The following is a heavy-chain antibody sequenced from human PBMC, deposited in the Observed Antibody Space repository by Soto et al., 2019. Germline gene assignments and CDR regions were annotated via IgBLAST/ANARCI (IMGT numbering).Heavy chain of an antibody. CDR1: GYSFTSYW. CDR3: ARHNIGSGWYGGASTGPLKVYYYGMDV. V-gene: IGHV5-51*01. Sequence: HGESLKISCKGPGYSFTSYWIGWVRQMPGKGLEWMGIIYPGDSDTRYSPSFQGQVTISADKSISTAYLQWSSLKASDTAMYYCARHNIGSGWYGGASTGPLKVYYYGMDVWGQGTTVTVSS. D-gene: IGHD6-19*01. CDR2: IYPGDSDT. J-gene: IGHJ6*02.